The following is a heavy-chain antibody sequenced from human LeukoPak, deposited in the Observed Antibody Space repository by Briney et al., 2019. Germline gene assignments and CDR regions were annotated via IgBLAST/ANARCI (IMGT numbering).Heavy chain of an antibody. CDR2: IYYSGNT. Sequence: PSETLSLTCSVSGGSISSSSYYWGWIRRPPWKGLDWTGSIYYSGNTYNNPSLKSRVTISVYTSKNQLSLKLTSVTAADTAVYYCAMHTVIASSWSLDYWGQGTLVTVSS. CDR3: AMHTVIASSWSLDY. J-gene: IGHJ4*02. CDR1: GGSISSSSYY. V-gene: IGHV4-39*01. D-gene: IGHD6-13*01.